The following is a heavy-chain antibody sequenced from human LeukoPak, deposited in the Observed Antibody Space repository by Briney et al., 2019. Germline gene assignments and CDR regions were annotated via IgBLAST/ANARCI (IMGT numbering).Heavy chain of an antibody. CDR2: IYYSGST. CDR1: GFTFSSYA. J-gene: IGHJ4*02. Sequence: PGGSLRLSCAASGFTFSSYAMSWIRQPPGKGLEWIGYIYYSGSTNYNPSLKSRVTISVDTSKNQFSLKLSSVTAADTAVYYCARGAQYYYDSSGYPSGSDYWGQGTLVTVSS. D-gene: IGHD3-22*01. CDR3: ARGAQYYYDSSGYPSGSDY. V-gene: IGHV4-59*12.